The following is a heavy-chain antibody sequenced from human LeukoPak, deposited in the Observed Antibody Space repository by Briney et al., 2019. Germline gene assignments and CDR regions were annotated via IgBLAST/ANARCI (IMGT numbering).Heavy chain of an antibody. V-gene: IGHV4-39*01. Sequence: SETLSLTCTVSGGSISSSSYYWGWIRQPPGKGLDWIGSIYYSASTYYNPSLKSRVTISIATSKNQFSLKLRSVTAAATAVYYCARQGDTSMATFDYWGQGTLVTVSS. CDR2: IYYSAST. CDR1: GGSISSSSYY. CDR3: ARQGDTSMATFDY. D-gene: IGHD5-18*01. J-gene: IGHJ4*02.